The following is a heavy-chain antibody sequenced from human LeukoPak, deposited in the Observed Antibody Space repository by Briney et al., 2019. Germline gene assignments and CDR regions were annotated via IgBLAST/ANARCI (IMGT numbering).Heavy chain of an antibody. J-gene: IGHJ4*02. D-gene: IGHD1-1*01. CDR2: ISSSGSGT. CDR3: AKDNDSLLAYFDY. CDR1: GFTFSNYA. V-gene: IGHV3-23*01. Sequence: GGSLRLSCTASGFTFSNYAMTWVRQAPGKGLDWVSSISSSGSGTNYADSVKGRFTIFRDNSKNTLYLQMNRLRSEDTAVYYCAKDNDSLLAYFDYWGQGTLVTVSS.